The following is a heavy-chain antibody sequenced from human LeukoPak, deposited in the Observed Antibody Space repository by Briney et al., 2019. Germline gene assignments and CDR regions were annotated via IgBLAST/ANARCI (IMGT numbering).Heavy chain of an antibody. CDR3: ASLTGGDDAFDI. D-gene: IGHD4-23*01. CDR1: GGSFSGYY. CDR2: INHSGST. V-gene: IGHV4-34*01. Sequence: SETLSLTCAVYGGSFSGYYWSWIRQPPGKGLEWIGEINHSGSTNYNPSLKSRVTISVDTSKNQFSLKLSSVTAADTAVYYCASLTGGDDAFDIWGQGTMVTVSS. J-gene: IGHJ3*02.